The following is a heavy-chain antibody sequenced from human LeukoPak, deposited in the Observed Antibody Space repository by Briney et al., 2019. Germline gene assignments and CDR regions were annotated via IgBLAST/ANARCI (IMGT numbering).Heavy chain of an antibody. D-gene: IGHD3-10*01. CDR1: GGSISSYY. J-gene: IGHJ5*02. V-gene: IGHV4-59*01. CDR3: ARENHYGSGTGWFDP. Sequence: SETLSLTCTVSGGSISSYYWSWIRQPPGKGLEWIGYIYYSGSTNYNPSLKSRVTISVDTSKNQFSLKLSSVTAADTAVYYCARENHYGSGTGWFDPWGQGTLVTVSS. CDR2: IYYSGST.